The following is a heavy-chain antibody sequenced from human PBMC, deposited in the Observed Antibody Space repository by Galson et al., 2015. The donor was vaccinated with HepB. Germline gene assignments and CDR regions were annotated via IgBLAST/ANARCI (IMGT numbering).Heavy chain of an antibody. D-gene: IGHD5-12*01. J-gene: IGHJ4*02. CDR2: ISSNGGST. Sequence: SLRLSCAASGFTFSSYAMHWVRQAPGKGLEYVSAISSNGGSTYYADSVKGRFTISGDNSKNTLYLQMSSLRAEDTAVYYCVKAGGYSGYDAGDYFDYWGQGTLVTVSS. CDR1: GFTFSSYA. V-gene: IGHV3-64D*06. CDR3: VKAGGYSGYDAGDYFDY.